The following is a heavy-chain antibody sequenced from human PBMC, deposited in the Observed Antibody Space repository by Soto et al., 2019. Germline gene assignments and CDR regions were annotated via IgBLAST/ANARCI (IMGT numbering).Heavy chain of an antibody. V-gene: IGHV1-18*01. CDR1: GYTFTSYG. J-gene: IGHJ3*02. CDR2: ISAYNGNT. CDR3: AREGPEVGATTTIYAFDI. D-gene: IGHD1-26*01. Sequence: QVQLVQSGAEVKKPGASVKVSCKASGYTFTSYGISWVRQAPGQGLEWMGWISAYNGNTNYAQKLQGRVTMTTDTSTSTAYMELRSLRSDDTAVYYCAREGPEVGATTTIYAFDICGQGTMVTVSS.